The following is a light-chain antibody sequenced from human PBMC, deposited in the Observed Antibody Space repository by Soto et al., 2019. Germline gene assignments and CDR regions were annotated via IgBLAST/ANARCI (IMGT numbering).Light chain of an antibody. Sequence: EIVLTQSPGTLSLSPGERATLSCRASRSVSNNYVAWYQRKPGQAPRLLIYGASSRATDIPRRFSGSGSGTDFTLTITRLEPEDFAVYYCQQYGSSPGTFGQGTKVEIK. J-gene: IGKJ1*01. CDR3: QQYGSSPGT. CDR1: RSVSNNY. V-gene: IGKV3-20*01. CDR2: GAS.